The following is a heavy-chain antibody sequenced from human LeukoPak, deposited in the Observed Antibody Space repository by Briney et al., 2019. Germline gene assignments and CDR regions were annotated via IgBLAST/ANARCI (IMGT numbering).Heavy chain of an antibody. V-gene: IGHV3-23*01. Sequence: PGASLRLSCAASGFTFSSYAMSWVRQAPGKALEWVSAISGSGGSTYYADSVKGRFTISRDNSKNTLYLQMNSLRAEDTAVYYCAKDPESDPDSYYFDCWGQGTLVTVSS. D-gene: IGHD2-21*02. CDR1: GFTFSSYA. J-gene: IGHJ4*02. CDR3: AKDPESDPDSYYFDC. CDR2: ISGSGGST.